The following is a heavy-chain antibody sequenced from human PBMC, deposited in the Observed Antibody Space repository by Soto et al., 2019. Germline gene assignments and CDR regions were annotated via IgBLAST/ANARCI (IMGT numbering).Heavy chain of an antibody. J-gene: IGHJ5*02. Sequence: SETLSLTCAVYGGSFSGYYWSWIRQPPGKGLEWIGEINHSGSTNYNPSLKSRVTISVDTSKNQFSLKLSSVTAADTAVYYCARSLYMVRGIHWLDPWGQGTLVTVSS. CDR1: GGSFSGYY. V-gene: IGHV4-34*01. CDR2: INHSGST. CDR3: ARSLYMVRGIHWLDP. D-gene: IGHD3-10*01.